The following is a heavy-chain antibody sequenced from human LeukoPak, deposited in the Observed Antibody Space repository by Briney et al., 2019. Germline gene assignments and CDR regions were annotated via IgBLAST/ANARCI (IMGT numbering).Heavy chain of an antibody. Sequence: GESLKISCKASENSFTTSWIGWVRQMPGRGLEWMGIIYPGDSDTRYSPSFQGQVTISADKSISTAYLQWSSLKASDTAMYYCARHNINDAFDIWGQGTMVTVSS. CDR3: ARHNINDAFDI. V-gene: IGHV5-51*01. D-gene: IGHD2/OR15-2a*01. CDR1: ENSFTTSW. J-gene: IGHJ3*02. CDR2: IYPGDSDT.